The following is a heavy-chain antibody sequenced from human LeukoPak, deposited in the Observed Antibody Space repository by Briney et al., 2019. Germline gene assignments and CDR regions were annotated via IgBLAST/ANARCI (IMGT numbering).Heavy chain of an antibody. CDR3: ARDRDGMDV. CDR1: GFTFTTYA. V-gene: IGHV3-30*04. J-gene: IGHJ6*02. Sequence: GGSLRLSCAASGFTFTTYAMHWVRQAPGKGLEWVALISYDGSNKYYADSVKGRFTISRDNSKNTLYLQMNSLRPEDTAVYYCARDRDGMDVWGQGTTVTVSS. CDR2: ISYDGSNK.